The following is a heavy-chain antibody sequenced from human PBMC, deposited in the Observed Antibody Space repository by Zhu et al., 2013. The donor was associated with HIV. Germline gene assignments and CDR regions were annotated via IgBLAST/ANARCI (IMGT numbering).Heavy chain of an antibody. J-gene: IGHJ4*02. V-gene: IGHV1-46*01. CDR3: ARDRFHRIVGATTSTFDY. D-gene: IGHD1-26*01. CDR1: GGTFTNYY. CDR2: IHPSGGST. Sequence: QVQLVQSGAEVKKPGSSVKVSCKASGGTFTNYYIHWVRQAPGQGLEWMGIIHPSGGSTNYAQKFQGRVTMTRDTSTSTVYMDLSSLRSEDTAVYYCARDRFHRIVGATTSTFDYWGQGTLVTVSS.